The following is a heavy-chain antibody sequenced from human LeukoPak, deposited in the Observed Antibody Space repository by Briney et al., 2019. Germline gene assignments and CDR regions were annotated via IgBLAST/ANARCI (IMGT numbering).Heavy chain of an antibody. J-gene: IGHJ4*02. Sequence: GGSLRLSCGASGFTFTTYAMTWVRQAPGKGLEWVSSITGSGGSTYYGDSVKGRFTISRDNSKNTLYLQMNSLRAEDTAVYYCASSSASGYGYFDYWGQGTLVTVSS. CDR3: ASSSASGYGYFDY. D-gene: IGHD5-12*01. CDR1: GFTFTTYA. CDR2: ITGSGGST. V-gene: IGHV3-23*01.